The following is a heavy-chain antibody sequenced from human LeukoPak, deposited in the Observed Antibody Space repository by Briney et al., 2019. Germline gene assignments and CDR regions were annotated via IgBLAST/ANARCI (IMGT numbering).Heavy chain of an antibody. V-gene: IGHV4-34*01. D-gene: IGHD6-6*01. CDR1: GGSFSGYY. CDR3: ARGLRTLIAARPSAFDI. J-gene: IGHJ3*02. CDR2: LNHSGST. Sequence: SETLSLTCAVYGGSFSGYYWSWIRQPPGKGLEWFGELNHSGSTNDHPSLKSRVTISVDTSKNQFSLKLSSVTAADTAVYYCARGLRTLIAARPSAFDIWGQGTMVTVSS.